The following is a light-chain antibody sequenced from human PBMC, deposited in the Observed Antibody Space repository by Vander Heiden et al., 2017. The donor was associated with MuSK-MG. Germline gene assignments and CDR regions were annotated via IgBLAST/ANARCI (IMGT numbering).Light chain of an antibody. CDR2: SNN. V-gene: IGLV1-44*01. Sequence: QSVLTQPPSASGTPGQRVTISCSGSSSNIGSNTVNWYQQLPGTAPKLLIYSNNQRPSGVPDRFSGSKSGTSASLAISGLQSEDEADYYCAGWDDSRRGVVFGGGTKLTVL. CDR1: SSNIGSNT. CDR3: AGWDDSRRGVV. J-gene: IGLJ2*01.